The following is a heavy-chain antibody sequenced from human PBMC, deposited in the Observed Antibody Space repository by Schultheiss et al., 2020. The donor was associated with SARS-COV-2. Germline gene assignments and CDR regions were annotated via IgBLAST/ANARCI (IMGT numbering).Heavy chain of an antibody. D-gene: IGHD6-6*01. V-gene: IGHV4-34*09. Sequence: SETLSLTCAVYGGSFSGSYWSWIRQPPGKGLEWIGEINHSGSTNYNPSLKSLVTISGDTSKNQFSLKLSSVTAADTAVYYCARSSGGSSSSPNYYYGMDVWGQGTTVTVSS. CDR1: GGSFSGSY. J-gene: IGHJ6*02. CDR3: ARSSGGSSSSPNYYYGMDV. CDR2: INHSGST.